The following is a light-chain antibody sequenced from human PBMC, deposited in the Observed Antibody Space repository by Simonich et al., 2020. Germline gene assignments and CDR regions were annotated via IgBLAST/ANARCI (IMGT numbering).Light chain of an antibody. CDR2: STN. CDR1: SGSVSTSYY. Sequence: QTVVTQEPSFSVSPGGTVTLTCGLSSGSVSTSYYPSWYQQTPGPAPRTLIYSTNTRSSGVPARFSGSSLGNKAALTITGAQADDESDYYCVLYMGSGIWVFGGGTKLTVL. CDR3: VLYMGSGIWV. V-gene: IGLV8-61*01. J-gene: IGLJ3*02.